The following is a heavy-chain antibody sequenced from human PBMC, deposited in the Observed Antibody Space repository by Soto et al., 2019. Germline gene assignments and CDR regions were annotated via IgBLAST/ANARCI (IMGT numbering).Heavy chain of an antibody. V-gene: IGHV1-18*04. CDR1: GYTLTTYG. D-gene: IGHD2-2*01. Sequence: QVLLVQSGAEVKKPGASVKVSCKASGYTLTTYGLAWVRLAPGQGLEWMGWITGYNGNTNYAQKFHGRLTMTTDTATNTASLELRGLRSDDTAVYYCARLFCSSTSCRWFDPWGQGTMVTVSS. CDR2: ITGYNGNT. CDR3: ARLFCSSTSCRWFDP. J-gene: IGHJ5*02.